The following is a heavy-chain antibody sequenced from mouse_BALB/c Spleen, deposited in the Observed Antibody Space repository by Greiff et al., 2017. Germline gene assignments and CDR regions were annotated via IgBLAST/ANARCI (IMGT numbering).Heavy chain of an antibody. V-gene: IGHV5-12-2*01. CDR2: ISNGGGST. CDR3: ARLGRGYYFDY. CDR1: GFTFSSYT. Sequence: EVKVVESGGGLVQPGGSLKLSCAASGFTFSSYTMSWVRQTPEKRLEWVAYISNGGGSTYYPDTVKGRFTISRDNAKNTLYLQMSSLKSEDTAMYYCARLGRGYYFDYWGQGTTLTVSS. D-gene: IGHD4-1*01. J-gene: IGHJ2*01.